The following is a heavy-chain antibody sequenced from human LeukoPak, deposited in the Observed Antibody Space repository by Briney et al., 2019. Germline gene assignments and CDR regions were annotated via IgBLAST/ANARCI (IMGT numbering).Heavy chain of an antibody. J-gene: IGHJ4*02. D-gene: IGHD3-22*01. Sequence: SETLSLTCAVYGGSFSGYYWSWIRQPPRKGLEWIGEINHSGSTNYNPSLKSRVTISVDTSKNQFSLKLSSVTAADTAVYYCARGGDYYDSSGYYHSDYWGQGTLVTVSS. CDR3: ARGGDYYDSSGYYHSDY. CDR2: INHSGST. CDR1: GGSFSGYY. V-gene: IGHV4-34*01.